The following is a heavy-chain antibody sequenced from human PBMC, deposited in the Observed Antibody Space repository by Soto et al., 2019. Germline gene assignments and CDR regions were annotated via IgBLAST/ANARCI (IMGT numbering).Heavy chain of an antibody. CDR2: IWYDGSNK. Sequence: QVQLVESGGGVVQPGRSLRLSCAASGFTFSSYGTHWVRQAPGKGLEWVAVIWYDGSNKYYADSVKGRFTISRDNSKNTLYLQMNSLRAEDTAVYYRARWGIAAGDYWGQGTLVTVSS. V-gene: IGHV3-33*01. CDR1: GFTFSSYG. J-gene: IGHJ4*02. CDR3: ARWGIAAGDY. D-gene: IGHD6-13*01.